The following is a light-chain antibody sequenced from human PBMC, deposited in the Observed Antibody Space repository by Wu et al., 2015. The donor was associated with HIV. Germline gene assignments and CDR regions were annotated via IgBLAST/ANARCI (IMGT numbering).Light chain of an antibody. CDR2: KAS. Sequence: DIQMTQSPSTLSASVGDRVTITCRASQSISSWLAWYQQKPGKAPKLLIYKASTLKSEVPSRFSGSGSGTEFTLTISSLQPDDFATYYCQQYNSYSGTFGQGTK. J-gene: IGKJ1*01. V-gene: IGKV1-5*03. CDR3: QQYNSYSGT. CDR1: QSISSW.